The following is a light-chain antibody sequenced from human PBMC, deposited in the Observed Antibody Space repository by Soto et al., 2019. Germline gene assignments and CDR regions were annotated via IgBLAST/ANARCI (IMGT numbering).Light chain of an antibody. CDR3: QSYDSSLSGWV. Sequence: QSVLTQPPSVSGAPGQRVTISCTGSSSNIGAGYDVHWYQQLPGTAPKLLIYGNSNRPSGVPDRFSGSKSGTSASLAITGRQAEDEADYYGQSYDSSLSGWVFGGGTKLTV. CDR1: SSNIGAGYD. J-gene: IGLJ3*02. V-gene: IGLV1-40*01. CDR2: GNS.